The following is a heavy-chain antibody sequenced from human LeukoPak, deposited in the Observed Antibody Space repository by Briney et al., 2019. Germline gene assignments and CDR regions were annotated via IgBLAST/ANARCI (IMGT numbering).Heavy chain of an antibody. J-gene: IGHJ4*02. D-gene: IGHD2-15*01. V-gene: IGHV1-8*01. CDR1: GYTFTSYD. CDR2: MNPNCGNT. Sequence: GASVKVSCKASGYTFTSYDINWVRQATGQGLEWMGWMNPNCGNTGYAQKFQGRVTMTRNTSISTAYMELSRLRSEDTAVYYCVRGSLRFEDIVVVVAATHYWGQGTLVTVSS. CDR3: VRGSLRFEDIVVVVAATHY.